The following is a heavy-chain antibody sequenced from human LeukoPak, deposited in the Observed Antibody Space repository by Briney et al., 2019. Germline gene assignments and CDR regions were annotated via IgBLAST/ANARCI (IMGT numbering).Heavy chain of an antibody. CDR3: ARDFSRNRAAMVIHFDY. CDR2: ISAYNGNT. D-gene: IGHD5-18*01. V-gene: IGHV1-18*01. Sequence: GASVKVSCKASGYTFTGYGISWVRQAPGQGLEWMGWISAYNGNTNYAQKLQGRVTMTTDTSTSTAYMELRSLRSDDTAVYYCARDFSRNRAAMVIHFDYWGQGTLVTVSS. CDR1: GYTFTGYG. J-gene: IGHJ4*02.